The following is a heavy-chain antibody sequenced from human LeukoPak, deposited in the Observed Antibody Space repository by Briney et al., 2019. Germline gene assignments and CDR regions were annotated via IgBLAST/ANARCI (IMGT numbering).Heavy chain of an antibody. CDR1: GYTFTSYA. CDR3: ARAEWELLLFDY. J-gene: IGHJ4*02. D-gene: IGHD1-26*01. V-gene: IGHV1-3*01. CDR2: INAGNGNT. Sequence: ASVTVSCKASGYTFTSYAMHWVRQAPGQRLEWMGWINAGNGNTKYSQKFQGRVTITRDTSASTAYMELSSLRSEDTAVYYCARAEWELLLFDYWGQGTLVTVSS.